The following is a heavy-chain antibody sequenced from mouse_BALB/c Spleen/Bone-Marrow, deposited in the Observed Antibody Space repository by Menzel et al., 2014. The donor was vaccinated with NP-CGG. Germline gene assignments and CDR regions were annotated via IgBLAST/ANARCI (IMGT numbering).Heavy chain of an antibody. J-gene: IGHJ4*01. CDR2: IDPANGNT. CDR3: ARYYYRTMDY. Sequence: EVQLQQSGAELVKPGASVKLSCTASGFNIKDTYMHWVNQRPEQGLEWIGRIDPANGNTKYDPKFQGRATVTADTSSSTAYLQLSSLTSEDTAVYYCARYYYRTMDYWGQGTSVTVSS. CDR1: GFNIKDTY. V-gene: IGHV14-3*02. D-gene: IGHD1-1*01.